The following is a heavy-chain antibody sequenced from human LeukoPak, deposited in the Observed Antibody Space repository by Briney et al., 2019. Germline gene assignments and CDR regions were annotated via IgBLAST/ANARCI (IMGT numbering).Heavy chain of an antibody. CDR3: ARAEGELLIDY. CDR2: MNPNSGNT. J-gene: IGHJ4*02. CDR1: GYTFTSYD. D-gene: IGHD1-26*01. V-gene: IGHV1-8*03. Sequence: ASVKVSCKASGYTFTSYDINWVRQATGQGLEWMGWMNPNSGNTGYAQKFQGRGTITRNTSISTAYMELSSLRSEDTAVYYCARAEGELLIDYWGQGTLVTVSS.